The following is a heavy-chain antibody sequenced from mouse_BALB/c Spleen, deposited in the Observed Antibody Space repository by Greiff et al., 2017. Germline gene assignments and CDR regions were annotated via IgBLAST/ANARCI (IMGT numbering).Heavy chain of an antibody. V-gene: IGHV3-2*02. D-gene: IGHD2-1*01. J-gene: IGHJ4*01. Sequence: EVKLVESGPGLVKPSQSLSLTCTVTGYSITSDYAWNWIRQFPGNKLEWMGYISYSGSTSYNPSLKSRISITRDTSKNQFFLQLNSVTTEDTATYYCARDYGNYSYAMDYWGQGTSVTVSS. CDR2: ISYSGST. CDR1: GYSITSDYA. CDR3: ARDYGNYSYAMDY.